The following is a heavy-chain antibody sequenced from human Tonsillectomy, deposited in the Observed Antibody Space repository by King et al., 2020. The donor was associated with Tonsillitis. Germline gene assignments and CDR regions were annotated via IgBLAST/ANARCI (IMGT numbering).Heavy chain of an antibody. CDR2: IRYDGSNK. CDR3: AKGFGARPPVVWWYFAL. CDR1: GFTFSSYG. J-gene: IGHJ2*01. V-gene: IGHV3-30*02. D-gene: IGHD3-10*01. Sequence: QLVQSGGGVVQPGGSLRLSCAASGFTFSSYGMHWVRQAPGKGLEWVAFIRYDGSNKYYADSVKGRFTISRDNSKNTLYLQMNSLRGEDTAVYYCAKGFGARPPVVWWYFALWGRGTLVTVSS.